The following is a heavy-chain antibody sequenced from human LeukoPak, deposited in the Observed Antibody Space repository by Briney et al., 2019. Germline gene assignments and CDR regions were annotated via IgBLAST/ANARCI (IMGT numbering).Heavy chain of an antibody. D-gene: IGHD6-19*01. CDR3: AKDLTAVADGFDY. Sequence: GGSLRLSCAASGFTSSSYGMHWVRQAPGKGLEWVAVISYDGSNKYYADSVKGRFTISRDNSKNTLYLQMNSLRAEDTAVYYCAKDLTAVADGFDYWGQGTLVTVSS. CDR1: GFTSSSYG. CDR2: ISYDGSNK. V-gene: IGHV3-30*18. J-gene: IGHJ4*02.